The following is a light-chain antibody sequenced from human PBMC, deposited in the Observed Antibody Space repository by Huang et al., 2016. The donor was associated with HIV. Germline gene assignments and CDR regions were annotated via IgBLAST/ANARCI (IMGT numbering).Light chain of an antibody. V-gene: IGKV3-15*01. Sequence: STRASVPGKGATLSWRARGGVGTNLAWEQQKPGQAPSLVFYGASTRATGFPPRFSASGSGTEFTLSISGLQSEDFAIYYCQQYNNWPYTFGQGTKVEIE. J-gene: IGKJ2*01. CDR3: QQYNNWPYT. CDR1: GGVGTN. CDR2: GAS.